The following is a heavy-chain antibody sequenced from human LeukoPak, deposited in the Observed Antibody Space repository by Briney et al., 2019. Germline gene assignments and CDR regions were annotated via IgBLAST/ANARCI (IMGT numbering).Heavy chain of an antibody. Sequence: SETLSLTCAVYGGSFSGYYWSWIRQPPGKGLEWIGEINHSGSTNYNPSLKSRVTISVDTSKNQFSLKLSSVTAADTAVYYCASLGATYHIELAITPSGSCDPLYQGTIVTV. CDR1: GGSFSGYY. J-gene: IGHJ5*02. V-gene: IGHV4-34*01. CDR2: INHSGST. D-gene: IGHD5-12*01. CDR3: ASLGATYHIELAITPSGSCDP.